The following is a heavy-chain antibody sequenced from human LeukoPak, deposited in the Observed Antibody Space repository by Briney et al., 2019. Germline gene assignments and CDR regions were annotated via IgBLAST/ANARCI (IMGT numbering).Heavy chain of an antibody. Sequence: PSETLSLTCTVSGGSISSSSYYWGWIRQPPGKGLEWIGEINHSGSTNYNPSLKSRVTISVDTSKNQFSLKLSSVTAADTAVYYCARTSLWFGETYYYYMDVWGKGTTVTVSS. J-gene: IGHJ6*03. CDR3: ARTSLWFGETYYYYMDV. V-gene: IGHV4-39*07. D-gene: IGHD3-10*01. CDR1: GGSISSSSYY. CDR2: INHSGST.